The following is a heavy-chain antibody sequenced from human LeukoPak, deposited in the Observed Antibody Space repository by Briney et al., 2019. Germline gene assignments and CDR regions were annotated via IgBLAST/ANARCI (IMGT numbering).Heavy chain of an antibody. CDR1: GFTFSLYA. D-gene: IGHD2-2*01. CDR2: INDDSSDI. J-gene: IGHJ4*02. CDR3: ARDTFQPGLIDS. V-gene: IGHV3-48*04. Sequence: QPGGFLRLSCAASGFTFSLYAMNWVRQAPGKGLEWVSYINDDSSDIHYAGSVRGRFTISRDDARKTLYLQLSSLGVEDTAVYYCARDTFQPGLIDSRGQGTLVTVSS.